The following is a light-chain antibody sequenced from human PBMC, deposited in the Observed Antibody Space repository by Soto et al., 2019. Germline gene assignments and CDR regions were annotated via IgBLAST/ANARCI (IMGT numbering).Light chain of an antibody. CDR3: CSYAGSSTVV. Sequence: QSALTQPASVSGSPGQSITISCTGTISDVWSYNLVSWYQQHPGKAPKLMIYEGSKRPSGVSNRFSGSKSGNTASLTISGLQAEDEADYYCCSYAGSSTVVFGGGTKLTVL. CDR1: ISDVWSYNL. CDR2: EGS. V-gene: IGLV2-23*01. J-gene: IGLJ2*01.